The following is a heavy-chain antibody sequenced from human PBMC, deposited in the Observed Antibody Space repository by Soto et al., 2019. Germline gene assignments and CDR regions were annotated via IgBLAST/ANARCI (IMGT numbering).Heavy chain of an antibody. J-gene: IGHJ5*02. D-gene: IGHD3-16*01. CDR3: ARDEMADGSSWGNWFDP. Sequence: QVQLQESGPGLVKPSETLSLTCTVSGGSISSYYWSWIRQPPGKGLECIGYIYYSGSTNYNPSLKSRVTISVATSKNQFALKRRSVTAADTALYYWARDEMADGSSWGNWFDPWGQGTLVTVSS. V-gene: IGHV4-59*01. CDR1: GGSISSYY. CDR2: IYYSGST.